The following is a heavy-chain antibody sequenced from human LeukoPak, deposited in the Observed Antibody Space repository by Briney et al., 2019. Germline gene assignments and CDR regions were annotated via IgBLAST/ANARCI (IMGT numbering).Heavy chain of an antibody. CDR1: GFTFSDFA. J-gene: IGHJ4*02. Sequence: GGSLRLPCAASGFTFSDFAMSWVRQPPGKGLEWVSAISGSGGSTYYADSVKGRFTISRDNSKNTLYLQMNSLRAEDTAVYYCARGSGWYGYFDYWGLGTLVAVSS. D-gene: IGHD6-19*01. CDR3: ARGSGWYGYFDY. CDR2: ISGSGGST. V-gene: IGHV3-23*01.